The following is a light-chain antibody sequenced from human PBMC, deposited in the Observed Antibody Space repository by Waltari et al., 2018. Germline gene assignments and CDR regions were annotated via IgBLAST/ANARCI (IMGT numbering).Light chain of an antibody. V-gene: IGKV1-5*03. CDR1: QTISSR. J-gene: IGKJ4*01. CDR3: QHYNNYPLT. Sequence: DIQMTQSPSTLSASVGDRVTITCRASQTISSRVAWYQQKPGKAPKVLISKASTLEIGVPSRFSGSGFGTEFTLTITSLQPDDFATYYCQHYNNYPLTFAGGTRVEIK. CDR2: KAS.